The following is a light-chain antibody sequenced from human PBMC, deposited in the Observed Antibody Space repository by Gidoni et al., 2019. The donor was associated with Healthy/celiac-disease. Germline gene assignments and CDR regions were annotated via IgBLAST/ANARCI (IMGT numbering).Light chain of an antibody. CDR3: KSADSNGTFYV. Sequence: SYSLTQPLSVSVSPGQTARITCSGDALPKEYAYWYQQKLGQAPVLVIYKDSERPSGIPERFSGSSSGTTITLTISGVQAEDKAEYYCKSADSNGTFYVFGTGTKVTVL. V-gene: IGLV3-25*03. CDR2: KDS. J-gene: IGLJ1*01. CDR1: ALPKEY.